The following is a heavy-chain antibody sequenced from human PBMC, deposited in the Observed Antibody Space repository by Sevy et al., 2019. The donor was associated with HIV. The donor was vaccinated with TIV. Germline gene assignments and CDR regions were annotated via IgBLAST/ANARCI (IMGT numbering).Heavy chain of an antibody. Sequence: GGSLRLSCAASGFTFSSYAMHWVRQAPGKGLEWVAVISYDGSNKYYADSVKGRFPISRDNSKNTLYLQMNSLRAEDTAVYYCATACGGDCYSYYYYAIDVWGQGTTVTVSS. V-gene: IGHV3-30-3*01. D-gene: IGHD2-21*02. CDR1: GFTFSSYA. CDR2: ISYDGSNK. J-gene: IGHJ6*02. CDR3: ATACGGDCYSYYYYAIDV.